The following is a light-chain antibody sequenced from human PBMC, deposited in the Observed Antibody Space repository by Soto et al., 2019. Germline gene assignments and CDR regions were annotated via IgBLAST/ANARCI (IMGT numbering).Light chain of an antibody. CDR3: QQSITAPLT. CDR2: SAS. V-gene: IGKV1-39*01. CDR1: QSINNY. Sequence: DIQMTQSPSSLSVSVGDRVTITCRASQSINNYLNWYQQKPGKAPKLLIYSASSLQSGVPSRFSGSGSGTDFTLTIAGLQPEDSASYFCQQSITAPLTFGGGTKVEIK. J-gene: IGKJ4*01.